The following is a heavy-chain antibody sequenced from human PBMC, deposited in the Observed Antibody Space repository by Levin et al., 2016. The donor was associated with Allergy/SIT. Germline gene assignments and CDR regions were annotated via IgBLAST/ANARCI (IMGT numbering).Heavy chain of an antibody. V-gene: IGHV3-48*01. CDR3: ARADHYSSSHDCIDY. J-gene: IGHJ4*02. CDR2: ITSDSSAL. CDR1: GFTFSSFS. D-gene: IGHD6-13*01. Sequence: GGSLRLSCAVSGFTFSSFSMNWVRQTPGKGLEWVSYITSDSSALYYADSVQGRFTISRDNAKNSLYLHMNSLRAEDTSIYYCARADHYSSSHDCIDYWGRGTLVTVSS.